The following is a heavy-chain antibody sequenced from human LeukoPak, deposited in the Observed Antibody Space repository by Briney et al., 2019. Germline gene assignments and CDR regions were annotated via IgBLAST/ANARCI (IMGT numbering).Heavy chain of an antibody. Sequence: GASVKVSCKASGYTFTSYDINWVRQATGHELEGMGWMNPNSGNTGYAQKFQGRVTMTRNTSISTAYMELSSLRSEDTAVYYCARIHDFWSGSQNWFDPWGQGTLVTVSS. CDR1: GYTFTSYD. J-gene: IGHJ5*02. V-gene: IGHV1-8*01. D-gene: IGHD3-3*01. CDR3: ARIHDFWSGSQNWFDP. CDR2: MNPNSGNT.